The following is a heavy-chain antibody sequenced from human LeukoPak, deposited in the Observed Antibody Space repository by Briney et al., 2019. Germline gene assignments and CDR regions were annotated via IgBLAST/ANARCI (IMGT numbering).Heavy chain of an antibody. J-gene: IGHJ3*02. Sequence: ASVKVSCKASGYTFAGYYMHWVRQAPGQGLEWMGWINPNSGGTNYAQKFQGRVTMTRDTSISTAYMELSRLRSDDTAVYYCARGGDHSSSSYAFDIWGQGTMVTVSS. CDR1: GYTFAGYY. D-gene: IGHD6-6*01. CDR2: INPNSGGT. CDR3: ARGGDHSSSSYAFDI. V-gene: IGHV1-2*02.